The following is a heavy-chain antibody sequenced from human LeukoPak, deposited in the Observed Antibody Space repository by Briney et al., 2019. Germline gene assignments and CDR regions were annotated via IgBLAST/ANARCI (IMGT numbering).Heavy chain of an antibody. V-gene: IGHV3-23*01. Sequence: GGSLRLSCAASGFTFSNYAMNWVRQAPGKSLEWVSALSGSGGSTYYADSVKGPFTISRDNSKNTLYLQMNSLRAEDTAIYYCAKDADLRWLLGSWGQGTLVTVSS. D-gene: IGHD5-24*01. J-gene: IGHJ4*02. CDR2: LSGSGGST. CDR3: AKDADLRWLLGS. CDR1: GFTFSNYA.